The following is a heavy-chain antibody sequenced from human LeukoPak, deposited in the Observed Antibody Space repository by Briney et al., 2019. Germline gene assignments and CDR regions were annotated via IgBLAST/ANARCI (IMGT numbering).Heavy chain of an antibody. CDR3: ARGRRYDSWSGYYTGNWFDP. D-gene: IGHD3-3*01. CDR2: INHSGST. V-gene: IGHV4-34*01. J-gene: IGHJ5*02. Sequence: SETLSLTCAVYGGSFSGYYWSWIRQPPGKGLEWIGEINHSGSTNYNPSLKSRVTISVDTSKNQFSLKLSSVTAADTAVYYCARGRRYDSWSGYYTGNWFDPWGQGTLVTVSS. CDR1: GGSFSGYY.